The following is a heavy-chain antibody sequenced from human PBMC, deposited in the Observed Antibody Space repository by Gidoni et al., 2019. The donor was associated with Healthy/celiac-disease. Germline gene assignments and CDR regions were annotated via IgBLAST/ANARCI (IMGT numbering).Heavy chain of an antibody. J-gene: IGHJ5*02. CDR2: ISSSSSTI. CDR1: GFPFSSYS. Sequence: EVQLVESGGGLVQPGGSLRLSCAASGFPFSSYSMNGVRQAAGKGLEGVSYISSSSSTIYYADFGKGRFTISRDNANNSLYLQMNSLRDEDTAVYYCARGYDFWSGYYPNWFDPWGQGTLVTVSS. CDR3: ARGYDFWSGYYPNWFDP. V-gene: IGHV3-48*02. D-gene: IGHD3-3*01.